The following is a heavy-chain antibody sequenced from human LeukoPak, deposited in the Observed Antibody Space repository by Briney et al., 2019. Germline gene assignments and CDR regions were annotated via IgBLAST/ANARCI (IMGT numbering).Heavy chain of an antibody. V-gene: IGHV3-33*06. J-gene: IGHJ4*02. D-gene: IGHD1-1*01. CDR3: AKWNEPNTGGY. CDR2: IWYDGSNK. CDR1: GFTFSSYG. Sequence: GGSLRLSCAASGFTFSSYGMHWVRQAPGKGLEWVATIWYDGSNKYYAESAKGRFTVSRDNSKNTLYLQMNSLRAEDTAVYYCAKWNEPNTGGYWGQGTLVTVSS.